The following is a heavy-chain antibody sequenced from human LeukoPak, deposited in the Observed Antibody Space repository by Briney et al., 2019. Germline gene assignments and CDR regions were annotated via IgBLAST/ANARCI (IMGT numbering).Heavy chain of an antibody. CDR1: GFTFSSYA. V-gene: IGHV3-30-3*01. CDR3: ARDQDDSNGYPYYFDY. J-gene: IGHJ4*02. Sequence: PGGSLRLSCAATGFTFSSYAMHWVRQAPGKGLEWVSVISYDGSNKYYADSVKGRFTISRDNSKNTLYLQMNSLRGEDTAVYYCARDQDDSNGYPYYFDYWGQGTLVTVSS. CDR2: ISYDGSNK. D-gene: IGHD3-22*01.